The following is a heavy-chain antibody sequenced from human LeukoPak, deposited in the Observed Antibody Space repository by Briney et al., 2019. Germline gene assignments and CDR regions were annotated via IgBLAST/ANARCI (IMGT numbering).Heavy chain of an antibody. J-gene: IGHJ4*02. D-gene: IGHD1-1*01. CDR2: IKQDGSEQ. V-gene: IGHV3-7*01. Sequence: GGSLRLYCAASGFIFSSYWMSWVRQAPGKWLEWVANIKQDGSEQYYVDSVKGRFTISRDNAKNSLYLQMNSLRAEDTAMYYCARGDNWSFDYWGQGTLVTVSS. CDR1: GFIFSSYW. CDR3: ARGDNWSFDY.